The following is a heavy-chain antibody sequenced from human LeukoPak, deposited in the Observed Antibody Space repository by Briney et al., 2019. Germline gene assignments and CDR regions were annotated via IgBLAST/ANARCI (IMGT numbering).Heavy chain of an antibody. Sequence: PGGSLRLSCAASGFTFSSYAMSWVRQAPGKGLEWVSAISGSGGSTYYANSVKGRFTISRDNSKNTLYLQMNTLRAEDTAVYYCAKDQYSSGWCGYYYYGMDVWGQGTTVTVSS. J-gene: IGHJ6*02. CDR1: GFTFSSYA. CDR2: ISGSGGST. D-gene: IGHD6-19*01. V-gene: IGHV3-23*01. CDR3: AKDQYSSGWCGYYYYGMDV.